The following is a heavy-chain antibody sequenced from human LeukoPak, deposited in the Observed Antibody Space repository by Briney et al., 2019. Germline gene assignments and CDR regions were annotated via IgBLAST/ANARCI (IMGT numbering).Heavy chain of an antibody. CDR3: AREDLLEMATIDY. D-gene: IGHD5-24*01. Sequence: PSQTLSLTCTVSGGSISSGSYYWSWIRQPAGKGLEWIGRIYTSGSTNYNPSLKSRVTISVDTSKNQFSLKLSSATAADTAVYYCAREDLLEMATIDYWGQGTLVTVSS. CDR2: IYTSGST. V-gene: IGHV4-61*02. CDR1: GGSISSGSYY. J-gene: IGHJ4*02.